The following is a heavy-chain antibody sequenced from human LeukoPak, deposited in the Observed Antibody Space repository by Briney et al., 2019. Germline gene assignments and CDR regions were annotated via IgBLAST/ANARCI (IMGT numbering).Heavy chain of an antibody. CDR3: AKCYYDGRDSAFGD. J-gene: IGHJ4*02. CDR2: IRYDESQK. V-gene: IGHV3-30*02. CDR1: GFTLEGFG. Sequence: PGGSLRLSCAASGFTLEGFGMHWVRQAPGKGLEWVAFIRYDESQKLYIDSVKGRFSISRDSSKNLLYLQMSSLRAGDTAVYYCAKCYYDGRDSAFGDWGQGTPDTVSS. D-gene: IGHD3-22*01.